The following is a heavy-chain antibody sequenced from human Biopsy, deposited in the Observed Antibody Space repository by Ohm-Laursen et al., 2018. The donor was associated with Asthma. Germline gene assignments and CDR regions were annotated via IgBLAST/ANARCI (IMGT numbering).Heavy chain of an antibody. CDR1: GGSITSSSYY. J-gene: IGHJ4*02. D-gene: IGHD3-22*01. CDR3: VRHQYSSSWSTFDY. V-gene: IGHV4-39*01. Sequence: GTLSLTCSVSGGSITSSSYYWGWIRQPPGKGMEWIGSMYHSGSPYYHPTLKSRATISVDTSKNQLSLKMSSVTAADTAVYFCVRHQYSSSWSTFDYWGQGALVTVSS. CDR2: MYHSGSP.